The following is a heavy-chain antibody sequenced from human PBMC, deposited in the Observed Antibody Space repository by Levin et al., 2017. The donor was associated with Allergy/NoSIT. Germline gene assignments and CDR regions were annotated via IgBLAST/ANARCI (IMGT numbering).Heavy chain of an antibody. CDR3: AKDDGAAYYSFDS. Sequence: GGSLRLSCAASGFTFSTYAMNWVRQAPGQGLEWVSSVSDGGYYTFYADSVKGRFTISRDDSKHTLYLQMNSLRAEDTALYYCAKDDGAAYYSFDSWGQGALVTVSS. J-gene: IGHJ4*02. CDR1: GFTFSTYA. D-gene: IGHD1-26*01. V-gene: IGHV3-23*01. CDR2: VSDGGYYT.